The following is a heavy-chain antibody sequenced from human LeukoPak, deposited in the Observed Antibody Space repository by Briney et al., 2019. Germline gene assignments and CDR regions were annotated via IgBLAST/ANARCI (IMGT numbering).Heavy chain of an antibody. D-gene: IGHD3-10*01. CDR2: INKPGIEK. CDR1: GFTFNNYW. J-gene: IGHJ4*02. Sequence: GGSLRLSCAASGFTFNNYWMTWVRQAPGKGLEWVASINKPGIEKYYVDSVKGRFTISRDNAKESLSLQMNSLRAEDTAVYYCVRGRAYYASGISSDFWGQGTLVIVSS. V-gene: IGHV3-7*04. CDR3: VRGRAYYASGISSDF.